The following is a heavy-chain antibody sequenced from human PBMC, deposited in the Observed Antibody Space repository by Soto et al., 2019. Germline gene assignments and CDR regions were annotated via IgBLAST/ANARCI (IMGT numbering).Heavy chain of an antibody. CDR1: GFTFSSYS. V-gene: IGHV3-21*01. CDR2: ISSSSSYI. J-gene: IGHJ6*02. D-gene: IGHD2-2*01. CDR3: ARDSEGVVVPAARYYFYGMDV. Sequence: GGSLRLSCAASGFTFSSYSMNWVRQAPGKGLEWVSSISSSSSYIYYADSVKGRFTISRDNAKNTLYLQMISLRAEDTAVYYCARDSEGVVVPAARYYFYGMDVWGQGTTVTVSS.